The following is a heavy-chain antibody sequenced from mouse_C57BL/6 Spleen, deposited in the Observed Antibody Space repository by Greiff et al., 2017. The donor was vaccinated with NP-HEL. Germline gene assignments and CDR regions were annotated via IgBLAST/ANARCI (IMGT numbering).Heavy chain of an antibody. D-gene: IGHD3-3*01. Sequence: EVKLVESEGGLVQPGSSMKLSCTASGFTFSDYYMAWVRQVPEKGLEWVANINYDGSSTYYLDSLKSRFIISRDNAKNILYLQMISLKSDDTSTNYCARGGTLFDYLGQGTTLTVST. CDR1: GFTFSDYY. CDR2: INYDGSST. CDR3: ARGGTLFDY. J-gene: IGHJ2*01. V-gene: IGHV5-16*01.